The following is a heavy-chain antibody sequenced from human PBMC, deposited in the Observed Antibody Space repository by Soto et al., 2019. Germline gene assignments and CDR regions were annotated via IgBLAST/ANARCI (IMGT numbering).Heavy chain of an antibody. CDR2: ISAYNGNT. CDR3: AREEESGIAARSYYYYGMDV. J-gene: IGHJ6*02. D-gene: IGHD6-6*01. CDR1: GYTFTSYG. Sequence: ASVKVSCKASGYTFTSYGISWVRQAPGQGLEWMGWISAYNGNTNYAQKLQGRVTMTTDTSTSTAYMELRSLRSDDTAVYYCAREEESGIAARSYYYYGMDVWGQGTTVTAP. V-gene: IGHV1-18*04.